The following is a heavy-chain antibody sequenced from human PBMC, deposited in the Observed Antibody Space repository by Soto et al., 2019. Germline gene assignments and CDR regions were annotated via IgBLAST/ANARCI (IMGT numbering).Heavy chain of an antibody. CDR2: IYYSGST. D-gene: IGHD3-22*01. J-gene: IGHJ4*02. CDR1: GGSASTYY. CDR3: ARDTYYYDSSGYYRVFDY. Sequence: PSETLSLTCTVSGGSASTYYWTWFRQPPGKGLEWIGYIYYSGSTNYNPSLKSRVTISVDTSKNQFSLKLSSVTAADTAVYYCARDTYYYDSSGYYRVFDYWGQGTLVTVSS. V-gene: IGHV4-59*02.